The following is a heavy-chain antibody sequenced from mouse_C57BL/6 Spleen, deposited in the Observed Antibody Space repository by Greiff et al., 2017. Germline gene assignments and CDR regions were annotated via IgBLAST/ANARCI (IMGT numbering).Heavy chain of an antibody. D-gene: IGHD1-1*01. CDR2: IYPGDGDT. CDR1: GYAFSSYW. CDR3: ARRTTVVARGWYFDV. V-gene: IGHV1-80*01. Sequence: QVQLQQSGAELVKPGASVKISCKASGYAFSSYWMNWVKQRPGKGLEWIGQIYPGDGDTNYNGKFKGKATLTADKSSSTAYMQLSSLTSEDSAVYFCARRTTVVARGWYFDVWGTGTTVTVSS. J-gene: IGHJ1*03.